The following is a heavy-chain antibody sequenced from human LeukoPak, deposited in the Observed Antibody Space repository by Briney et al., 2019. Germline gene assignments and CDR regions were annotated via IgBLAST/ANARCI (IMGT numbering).Heavy chain of an antibody. D-gene: IGHD1-26*01. CDR1: GFTFSSYA. V-gene: IGHV3-30-3*01. Sequence: GRSLRLSCAASGFTFSSYAMHWVRQAPGKGLEWVAVISYDGSNKYYADSVKGRFTISRDNSKNTLYLQMNSLRAEDTAVYYCAREGGEWELLGGTFDYWGQGTLVTVSS. CDR2: ISYDGSNK. J-gene: IGHJ4*02. CDR3: AREGGEWELLGGTFDY.